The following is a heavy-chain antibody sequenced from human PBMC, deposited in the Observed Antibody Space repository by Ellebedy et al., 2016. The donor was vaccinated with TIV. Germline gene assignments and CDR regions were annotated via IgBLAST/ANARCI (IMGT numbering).Heavy chain of an antibody. J-gene: IGHJ4*02. V-gene: IGHV1-69*13. D-gene: IGHD3-22*01. CDR2: IVPVLGAP. Sequence: AASVKVSCKAFGGTFRNYAISWVRQAPGQGLEWMGGIVPVLGAPNYAPEFHGRVTITADESRSTAYMELSSLRSKDTAIYYCAKRRDPESGYYPVFDYWGQGTLVTVSS. CDR3: AKRRDPESGYYPVFDY. CDR1: GGTFRNYA.